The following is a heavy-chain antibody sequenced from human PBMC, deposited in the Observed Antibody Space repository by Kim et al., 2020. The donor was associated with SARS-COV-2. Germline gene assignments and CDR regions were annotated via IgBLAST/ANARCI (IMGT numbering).Heavy chain of an antibody. CDR1: GGSISSSSYY. Sequence: SETLSLTCTVSGGSISSSSYYWGWIRQPPGKGLEWIGSIYYSGSTYYNPSLKSRVTISVDTSKNQFSLKLSSVTAADTAVYYCATQYSSAFDIWGQGTMVTVSS. CDR2: IYYSGST. V-gene: IGHV4-39*01. D-gene: IGHD5-18*01. CDR3: ATQYSSAFDI. J-gene: IGHJ3*02.